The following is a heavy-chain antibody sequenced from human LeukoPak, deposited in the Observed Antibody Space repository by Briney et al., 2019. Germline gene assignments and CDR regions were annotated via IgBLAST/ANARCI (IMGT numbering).Heavy chain of an antibody. Sequence: SETLALTCTVSGASIIIYYWSWIRQPAGKGLEWIGRIYTSGSTNYNPSLKSRVTMSVDTSKKQFSLKLSSVTAADTAVYYCAGGTYDSVWGSYRYLYYFDYWGQGTLVTVSS. CDR2: IYTSGST. CDR1: GASIIIYY. D-gene: IGHD3-16*02. CDR3: AGGTYDSVWGSYRYLYYFDY. V-gene: IGHV4-4*07. J-gene: IGHJ4*02.